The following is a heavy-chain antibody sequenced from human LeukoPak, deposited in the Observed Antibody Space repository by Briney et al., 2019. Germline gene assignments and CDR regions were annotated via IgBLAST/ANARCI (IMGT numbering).Heavy chain of an antibody. V-gene: IGHV4-59*12. D-gene: IGHD3-10*01. CDR1: GGSISSYY. CDR2: IYYSGST. J-gene: IGHJ5*02. Sequence: PSETLSLTCTVSGGSISSYYWSWIRQPPGKGLEWIGYIYYSGSTNYNPSLKSRVTISVDTSKNQFSLKLSSVTAADTAVYYCARGRSVRGVIIRSWFDPWGQGTLVTVSS. CDR3: ARGRSVRGVIIRSWFDP.